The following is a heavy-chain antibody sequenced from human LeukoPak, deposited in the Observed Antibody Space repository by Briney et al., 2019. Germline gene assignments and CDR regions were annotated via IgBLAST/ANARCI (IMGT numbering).Heavy chain of an antibody. CDR2: IYFSGTT. J-gene: IGHJ5*02. V-gene: IGHV4-31*03. CDR3: ARPSNKPSSGSYSES. D-gene: IGHD1-26*01. CDR1: GGSISSGAYY. Sequence: SETLSLTCTVSGGSISSGAYYWSWIRQHPGKGLEWIGYIYFSGTTYYNPSLESRLTISVDTSKSQFSLRLSSVTAADTAVYYCARPSNKPSSGSYSESWGQGTLVTVSS.